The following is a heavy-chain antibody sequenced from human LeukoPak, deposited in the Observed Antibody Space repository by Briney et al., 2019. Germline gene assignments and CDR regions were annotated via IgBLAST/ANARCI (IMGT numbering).Heavy chain of an antibody. Sequence: PSETLSLTCTVSAGSISSSSYYWGWIRQPPGKGLEWIGSIYYSGSTYYNPSLKSRVTISVDTSKNQFSLKLSSVTAADTAVYYCAGLLPPNYDFWSGNRFDYWGQGTLVTVSS. D-gene: IGHD3-3*01. CDR3: AGLLPPNYDFWSGNRFDY. CDR2: IYYSGST. CDR1: AGSISSSSYY. V-gene: IGHV4-39*01. J-gene: IGHJ4*02.